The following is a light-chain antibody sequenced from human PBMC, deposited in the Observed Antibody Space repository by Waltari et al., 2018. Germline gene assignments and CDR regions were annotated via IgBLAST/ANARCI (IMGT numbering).Light chain of an antibody. J-gene: IGLJ2*01. CDR3: SSQSSNDVVL. V-gene: IGLV2-14*03. Sequence: QSALTQPASVSGSPGQSITISCTGTRSDVGGYNSVSWYQDHPGQAPKVIIYDVSNRPSGVSDRFSGSKSGNTASLTISGLQAEDEADYYCSSQSSNDVVLFGGGTKLTVL. CDR1: RSDVGGYNS. CDR2: DVS.